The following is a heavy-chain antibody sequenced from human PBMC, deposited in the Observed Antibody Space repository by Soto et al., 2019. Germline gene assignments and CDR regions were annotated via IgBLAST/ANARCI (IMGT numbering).Heavy chain of an antibody. J-gene: IGHJ6*02. V-gene: IGHV1-3*01. CDR1: GYTLTSYA. CDR2: INAGNGNT. CDR3: AXXXVRGXTPLGMDV. D-gene: IGHD3-10*01. Sequence: VXVSCKASGYTLTSYAMHWVRQAPGQRLEWMGWINAGNGNTKYSQKFQGRVTITRDTSASTAYMELSSLRSEDTAVYYCAXXXVRGXTPLGMDVWGQGTTVTVSS.